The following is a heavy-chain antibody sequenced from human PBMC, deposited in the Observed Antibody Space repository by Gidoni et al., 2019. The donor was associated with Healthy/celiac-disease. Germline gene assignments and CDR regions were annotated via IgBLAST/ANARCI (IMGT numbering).Heavy chain of an antibody. V-gene: IGHV1-69*01. D-gene: IGHD1-26*01. CDR3: ARDVDPVGATNYGAFDI. Sequence: GRVTITADESTSTAYMELSSLRSEDTAVYYCARDVDPVGATNYGAFDIWGQGTMVTVSS. J-gene: IGHJ3*02.